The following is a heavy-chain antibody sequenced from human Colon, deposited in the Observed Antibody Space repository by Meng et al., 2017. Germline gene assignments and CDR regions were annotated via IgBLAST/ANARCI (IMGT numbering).Heavy chain of an antibody. CDR3: ARDHMGSLDY. CDR2: AST. V-gene: IGHV4-61*08. Sequence: VSLEESGPGLGRPSETLSLICSSSGGSVSSAGYQWSWIRQPPGKGLEWIGYASTNYNPSLKSRVTISVDTSKNQFSLRLTSVTAADTAVYYCARDHMGSLDYWGQGILVTVSS. J-gene: IGHJ4*02. CDR1: GGSVSSAGYQ. D-gene: IGHD1-26*01.